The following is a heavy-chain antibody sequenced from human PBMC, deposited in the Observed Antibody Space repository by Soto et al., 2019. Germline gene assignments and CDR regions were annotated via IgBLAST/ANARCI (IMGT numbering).Heavy chain of an antibody. V-gene: IGHV4-59*01. Sequence: SETLSLTCTVSGGSISSYYWSWIRQPPGKGLEWIGYIYYSGSTNYNPSLKSRVTISVDTSKNQFSLKLSSVTAADTAVYYCASLTIAAAGTSFDYWGQGTLVTVSS. D-gene: IGHD6-13*01. CDR1: GGSISSYY. CDR2: IYYSGST. J-gene: IGHJ4*02. CDR3: ASLTIAAAGTSFDY.